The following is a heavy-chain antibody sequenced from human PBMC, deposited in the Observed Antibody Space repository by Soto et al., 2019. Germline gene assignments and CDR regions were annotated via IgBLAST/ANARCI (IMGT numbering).Heavy chain of an antibody. Sequence: QVQLVESGGGVVQPGRSLRLSCAASGFTFSSYGMHWVRQAPGKGLEWVAVISYDGSNKYYADSVKGRFTISRDNSKNTLYLQMNSLRAEDTAVYYCAKAALGRSGSYWADYWGQGTLVTVSS. D-gene: IGHD1-26*01. V-gene: IGHV3-30*18. CDR1: GFTFSSYG. CDR3: AKAALGRSGSYWADY. J-gene: IGHJ4*02. CDR2: ISYDGSNK.